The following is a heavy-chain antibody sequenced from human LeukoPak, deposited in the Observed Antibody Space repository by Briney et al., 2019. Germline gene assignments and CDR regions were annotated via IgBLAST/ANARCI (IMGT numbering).Heavy chain of an antibody. CDR3: ARGRVEMATIDFDY. D-gene: IGHD5-24*01. J-gene: IGHJ4*02. CDR2: IHHSGST. V-gene: IGHV4-59*08. CDR1: GGSISSYY. Sequence: PSETLSLTCTVSGGSISSYYWSWIRQPPGKGLEWIGYIHHSGSTNYSPSLKSRVTISVDTSKNQFSLKLSSVTAADTAMYYCARGRVEMATIDFDYWGQGTLVTVSS.